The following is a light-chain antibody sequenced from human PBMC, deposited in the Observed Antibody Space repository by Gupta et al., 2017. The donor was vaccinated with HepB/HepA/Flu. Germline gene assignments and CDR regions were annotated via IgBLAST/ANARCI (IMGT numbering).Light chain of an antibody. Sequence: LSLSPGERATLSCRASQSVSNYLAWFQQKPCQAPRLLIYDTSIRATDIPARFTASGSGTDFTLTISSLEHEDFAVYYCQQRSNWPHTFGQGTKLEIK. J-gene: IGKJ2*01. CDR3: QQRSNWPHT. CDR1: QSVSNY. V-gene: IGKV3-11*01. CDR2: DTS.